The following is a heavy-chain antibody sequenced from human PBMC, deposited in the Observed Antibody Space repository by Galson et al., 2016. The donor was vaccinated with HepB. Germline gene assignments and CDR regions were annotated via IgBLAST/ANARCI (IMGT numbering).Heavy chain of an antibody. Sequence: SLRLSCAASGLTFTYAWLNWVRQAPGKGLEWVGRIKSKAGGETTDYAAPVKGRFTITRDHSKKTLYLQMNSLKTEDTAVYYCHWFGKRNNGMDVWGQGNTVTVSS. J-gene: IGHJ6*02. D-gene: IGHD3-10*01. CDR2: IKSKAGGETT. V-gene: IGHV3-15*07. CDR3: HWFGKRNNGMDV. CDR1: GLTFTYAW.